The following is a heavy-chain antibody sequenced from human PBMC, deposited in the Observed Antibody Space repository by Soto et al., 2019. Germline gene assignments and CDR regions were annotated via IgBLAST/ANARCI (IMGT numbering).Heavy chain of an antibody. V-gene: IGHV1-69*13. CDR1: GGTFSSYA. CDR2: IIPIFGTA. D-gene: IGHD3-10*01. Sequence: SVKVSCKASGGTFSSYAISWVRQAPGQGLEWMGGIIPIFGTANYAQKFQGRVTITADESTSTAYMELSSLRSDDTAVYFCSRLTTMVREINDDPFDVXGQGTLVTVSS. J-gene: IGHJ3*01. CDR3: SRLTTMVREINDDPFDV.